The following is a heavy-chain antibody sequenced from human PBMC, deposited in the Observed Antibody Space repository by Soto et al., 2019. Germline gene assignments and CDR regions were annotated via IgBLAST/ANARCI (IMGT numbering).Heavy chain of an antibody. Sequence: EVQLVESGGGLVQPGRSLRLSCAASGFTFDDYAMHWVRQAPGKGLEWVSGISWNSGSIGYADSVKGRFTISRDNAKNSLYMQMNSLRAEDTALYYCSKDRYCISTSCDSGFDYWGQGTLVTVSS. J-gene: IGHJ4*02. CDR3: SKDRYCISTSCDSGFDY. CDR1: GFTFDDYA. CDR2: ISWNSGSI. V-gene: IGHV3-9*01. D-gene: IGHD2-2*01.